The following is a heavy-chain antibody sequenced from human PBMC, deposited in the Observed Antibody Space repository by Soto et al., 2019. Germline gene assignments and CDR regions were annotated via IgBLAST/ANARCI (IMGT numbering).Heavy chain of an antibody. CDR2: IYYSGST. Sequence: SATLSLPCTVSGGSVISGSYYWSWIRQPPGKGLEWIGYIYYSGSTNYNPSLTSRVTISVDTSKNQFSLKLSSVTAADTAVYYCARDLRGAQQKYGMDVWGQGTTVTVSS. CDR1: GGSVISGSYY. J-gene: IGHJ6*02. D-gene: IGHD1-26*01. CDR3: ARDLRGAQQKYGMDV. V-gene: IGHV4-61*01.